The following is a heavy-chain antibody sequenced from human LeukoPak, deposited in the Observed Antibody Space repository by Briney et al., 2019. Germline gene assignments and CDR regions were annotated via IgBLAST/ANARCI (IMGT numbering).Heavy chain of an antibody. CDR3: ARDAGEYYYDSSGYWFDY. CDR1: GFTFSSYW. D-gene: IGHD3-22*01. Sequence: PGGSLRLSCAASGFTFSSYWMHWVRQAPGKGLGWVSRINSDGSSTSYADSVKGRFTISRDNAKNTLYLQMNSLRAEDTAVYYCARDAGEYYYDSSGYWFDYWGQGTLVTVSS. J-gene: IGHJ4*02. CDR2: INSDGSST. V-gene: IGHV3-74*01.